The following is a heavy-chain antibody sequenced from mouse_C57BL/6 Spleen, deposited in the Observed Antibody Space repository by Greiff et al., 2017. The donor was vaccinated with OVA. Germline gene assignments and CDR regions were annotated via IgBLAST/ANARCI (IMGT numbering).Heavy chain of an antibody. V-gene: IGHV5-16*01. CDR1: GFTFSDYY. J-gene: IGHJ2*01. CDR3: AREGGGPFDY. Sequence: EVKLMESEGGLVQPGSSMKLSCTASGFTFSDYYMAWVRQVPEKGLEWVANINYDGSSTYYLDSLKSRFIISRDNAKNILYLQMSSLKSEDTATYYCAREGGGPFDYWGQGTTLTVSS. CDR2: INYDGSST.